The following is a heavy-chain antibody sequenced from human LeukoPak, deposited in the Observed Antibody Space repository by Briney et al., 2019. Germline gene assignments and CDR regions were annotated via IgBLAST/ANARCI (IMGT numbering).Heavy chain of an antibody. J-gene: IGHJ4*02. D-gene: IGHD6-13*01. CDR2: INHSGST. CDR1: GGSFSGYY. CDR3: ARGFDHGVSSSWFFDY. V-gene: IGHV4-34*01. Sequence: SETLSLTCVVYGGSFSGYYWSWIRQPPGKGLEWIGEINHSGSTNYNPSLKSRVTISVDTSKNQFSLKLSSVTAADTAVYYCARGFDHGVSSSWFFDYWGQGTLVTVSS.